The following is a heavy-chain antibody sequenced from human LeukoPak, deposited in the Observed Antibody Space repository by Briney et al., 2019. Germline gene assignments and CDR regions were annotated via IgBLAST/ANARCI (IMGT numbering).Heavy chain of an antibody. V-gene: IGHV3-74*01. J-gene: IGHJ3*02. Sequence: PGGSLRLSCAASGFSFSKYWLHWVRHPPGRGLVWLARINPDDKSTSYADSVKGRFTISIDDAKETLFLQMNSLTAEDTAVYYCLTIVETPINAFDIWGQGAMVTLSS. CDR2: INPDDKST. CDR3: LTIVETPINAFDI. CDR1: GFSFSKYW. D-gene: IGHD4-23*01.